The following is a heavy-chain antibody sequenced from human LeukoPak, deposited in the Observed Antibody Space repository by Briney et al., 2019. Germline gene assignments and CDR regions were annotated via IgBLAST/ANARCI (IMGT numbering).Heavy chain of an antibody. CDR2: ISSSGSTI. CDR1: GFTFSDYY. J-gene: IGHJ6*02. CDR3: ARDEWFGEFCYYYGMDV. V-gene: IGHV3-11*01. Sequence: PGGSLRLSCAASGFTFSDYYMSWIRQAPGKGLEWVSYISSSGSTIYYADSVKGRFTISRDNAKNSLYLQMNSLRAEDTAVYYCARDEWFGEFCYYYGMDVWGQGTTVTVSS. D-gene: IGHD3-10*01.